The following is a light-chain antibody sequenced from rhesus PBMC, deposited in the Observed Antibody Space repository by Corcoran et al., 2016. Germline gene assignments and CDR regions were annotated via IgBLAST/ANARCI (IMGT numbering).Light chain of an antibody. V-gene: IGKV3-42*01. CDR1: QSVSSS. CDR3: QQDYSWPLT. Sequence: EIVMTQSPATLSLSPGERATLSCRASQSVSSSLAWYQPKPGQAPKILIYGAASRATGIPDRFSGSGSGTEFTLTISSLEPEDVGVYYCQQDYSWPLTFGGGTKVELK. J-gene: IGKJ4*01. CDR2: GAA.